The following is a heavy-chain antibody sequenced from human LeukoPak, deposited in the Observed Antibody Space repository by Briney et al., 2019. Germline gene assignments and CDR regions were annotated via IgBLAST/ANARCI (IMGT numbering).Heavy chain of an antibody. D-gene: IGHD3-22*01. V-gene: IGHV3-23*01. CDR3: AKFNRNYDSSGYYAYYFDY. Sequence: GGSLRLSCAASGFTFSSYAMSWVRQALGKGLEWVSVIRGSGGSTYYADSVKVRFTISRDNSKNTLYLQMNSLRAEDTAVYYCAKFNRNYDSSGYYAYYFDYWGQGTLVTVSS. CDR2: IRGSGGST. J-gene: IGHJ4*02. CDR1: GFTFSSYA.